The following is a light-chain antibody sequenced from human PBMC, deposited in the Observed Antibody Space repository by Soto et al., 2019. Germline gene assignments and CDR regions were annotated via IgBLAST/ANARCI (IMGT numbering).Light chain of an antibody. V-gene: IGKV1-9*01. CDR3: QQLNSYPRT. J-gene: IGKJ4*01. CDR1: QGISSN. CDR2: EAS. Sequence: DIQLTQSPSLLSASVGDRVTITCRASQGISSNVAWYQQKSGRAPKLLIYEASTLQSGVPSRISGSGSGTEFTLTISSLQPEDFATYYCQQLNSYPRTFGGGTKVEMK.